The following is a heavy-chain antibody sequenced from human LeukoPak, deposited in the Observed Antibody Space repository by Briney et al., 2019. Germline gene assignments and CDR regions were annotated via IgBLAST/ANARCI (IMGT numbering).Heavy chain of an antibody. Sequence: GGSLRPSCTASGFTFKTYGMHWVRQAPGKGLEWVAVIWYDGSNKYYADSVKGRFTISRDNSKNTLYLQMNSLRAEDTAVYYCTTNQIMIREYYFDYWGQGTLVTVSS. D-gene: IGHD3-16*01. V-gene: IGHV3-33*01. CDR3: TTNQIMIREYYFDY. J-gene: IGHJ4*02. CDR1: GFTFKTYG. CDR2: IWYDGSNK.